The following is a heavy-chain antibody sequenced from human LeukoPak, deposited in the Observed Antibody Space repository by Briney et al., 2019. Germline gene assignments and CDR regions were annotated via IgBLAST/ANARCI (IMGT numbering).Heavy chain of an antibody. CDR3: ARDAGDSDRRDAFDI. Sequence: PGGSLRLSCAASGFTFSSYAMHWVRQAPGKGLEYVSAISSNGGSTYYANSVKGRFTISRDNSKNTLYLQMGSLRAEDMAVYYCARDAGDSDRRDAFDIWGQGTMVTVSS. CDR1: GFTFSSYA. J-gene: IGHJ3*02. V-gene: IGHV3-64*01. D-gene: IGHD3-22*01. CDR2: ISSNGGST.